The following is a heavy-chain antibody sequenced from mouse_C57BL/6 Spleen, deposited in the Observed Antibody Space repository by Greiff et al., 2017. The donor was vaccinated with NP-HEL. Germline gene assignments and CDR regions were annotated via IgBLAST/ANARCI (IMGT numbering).Heavy chain of an antibody. D-gene: IGHD3-2*02. V-gene: IGHV1-42*01. Sequence: VQLQQSGPELVKPGASVKISCKASGYSFTGYYMNWVKQSPEKSLEWIGEINPSTGGTTYNQKFKAKATLTVDKSSSTAYMQLKSLTSEDSAVYYCASQDSSGPSYAMDYWGQGTSVTVSS. CDR1: GYSFTGYY. J-gene: IGHJ4*01. CDR2: INPSTGGT. CDR3: ASQDSSGPSYAMDY.